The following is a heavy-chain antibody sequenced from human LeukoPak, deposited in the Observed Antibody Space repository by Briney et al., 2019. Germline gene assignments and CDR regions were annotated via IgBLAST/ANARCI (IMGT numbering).Heavy chain of an antibody. CDR2: INPSGGGT. CDR3: ARGGLYCSSTSCPSSNH. Sequence: WASVKVSCKASGYTFTTYYMHWVRQAPGQGLEWMGVINPSGGGTSYAQKFQGRVTMTRDPSTSTVYMELSSLRSEDTAVYYCARGGLYCSSTSCPSSNHLGQGTLVTVSS. CDR1: GYTFTTYY. V-gene: IGHV1-46*01. J-gene: IGHJ4*02. D-gene: IGHD2-2*01.